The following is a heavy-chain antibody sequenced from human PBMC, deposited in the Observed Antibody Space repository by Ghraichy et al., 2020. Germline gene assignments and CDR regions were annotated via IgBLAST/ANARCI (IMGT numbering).Heavy chain of an antibody. CDR3: ARGTTMVRGVIPYWFDP. CDR2: IYYSGST. Sequence: SETLSLTCTVSGGSISSSSYYWGWIRQPPGKGLEWIGSIYYSGSTYYNPSLKSRVTISVDTSKNQFSLKLSSVTAADTAVYYCARGTTMVRGVIPYWFDPWGQGTLVTVSS. D-gene: IGHD3-10*01. V-gene: IGHV4-39*01. J-gene: IGHJ5*02. CDR1: GGSISSSSYY.